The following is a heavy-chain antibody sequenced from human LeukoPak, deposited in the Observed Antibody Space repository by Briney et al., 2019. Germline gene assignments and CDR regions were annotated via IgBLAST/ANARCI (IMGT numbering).Heavy chain of an antibody. J-gene: IGHJ3*02. CDR1: GFTSSSYA. CDR2: ISGSGGST. CDR3: AKDPNGDYVGAFDM. Sequence: PGGSLRLSCAASGFTSSSYAMSWVRQAPGKGLEWVSAISGSGGSTYYADSVRGRFTFSRDNSKNTLYLQMNGLRAEDTAIYYCAKDPNGDYVGAFDMWGQGTMGTVS. D-gene: IGHD4-17*01. V-gene: IGHV3-23*01.